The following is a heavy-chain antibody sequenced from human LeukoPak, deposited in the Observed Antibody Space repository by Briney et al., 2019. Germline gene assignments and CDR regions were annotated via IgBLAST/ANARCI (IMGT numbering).Heavy chain of an antibody. V-gene: IGHV3-7*01. CDR2: IKQDGSEK. CDR1: GFTFSSYW. J-gene: IGHJ4*02. D-gene: IGHD3-3*01. CDR3: ARFQDDYDFWSGSHFDY. Sequence: PGGSLRLSCAASGFTFSSYWMSWVRQAPGKGLEWVANIKQDGSEKYYVDSVKGRFTISRDNAKNSLYLQMNSLRAEDTAVYYCARFQDDYDFWSGSHFDYWGQGTLVTVSS.